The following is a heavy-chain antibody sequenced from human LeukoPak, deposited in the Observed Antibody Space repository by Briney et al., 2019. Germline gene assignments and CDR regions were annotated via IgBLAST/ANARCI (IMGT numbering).Heavy chain of an antibody. J-gene: IGHJ4*02. Sequence: GGSLRLSCAASGFTVSSNSMSWVRQAPGKGLEWVSVMYSGGSTFYADSVKGRFTISRDNSKNTLYLQMNSLRAEDTAVYYCARKHYYDSSGFCPPMDYWGQGTLVTVSS. D-gene: IGHD3-22*01. CDR1: GFTVSSNS. V-gene: IGHV3-66*01. CDR3: ARKHYYDSSGFCPPMDY. CDR2: MYSGGST.